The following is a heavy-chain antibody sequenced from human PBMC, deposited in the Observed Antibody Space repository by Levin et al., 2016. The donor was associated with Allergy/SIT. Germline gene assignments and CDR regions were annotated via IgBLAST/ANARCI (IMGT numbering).Heavy chain of an antibody. CDR2: INHSGST. Sequence: WIRQPPGKGLEWIGEINHSGSTNYNPSLKSRVTISVDTSKNQFSLKLSSVTAADTAVYYCARGMLYSGSYYSSRRVGWFDPWGQGTLVTVSS. D-gene: IGHD1-26*01. CDR3: ARGMLYSGSYYSSRRVGWFDP. J-gene: IGHJ5*02. V-gene: IGHV4-34*01.